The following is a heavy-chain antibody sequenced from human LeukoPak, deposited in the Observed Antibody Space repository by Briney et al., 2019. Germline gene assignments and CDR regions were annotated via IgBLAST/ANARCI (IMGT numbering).Heavy chain of an antibody. V-gene: IGHV3-9*01. CDR2: ISWNSGSI. CDR1: GNYW. CDR3: AKDNRRHYTSGPNPDSLH. J-gene: IGHJ4*02. D-gene: IGHD6-19*01. Sequence: GGSLRLSCAASGNYWMHWVRQPPGKGLEWVSGISWNSGSIDYADSVKGRFTISRDNAKNSLYLQMNSLRVEDTAFYYCAKDNRRHYTSGPNPDSLHWGQGALVTVSS.